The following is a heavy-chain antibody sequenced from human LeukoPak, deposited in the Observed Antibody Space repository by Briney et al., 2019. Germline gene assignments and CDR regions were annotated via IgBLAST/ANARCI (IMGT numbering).Heavy chain of an antibody. D-gene: IGHD6-13*01. CDR2: ISYDGSNK. CDR1: GFTFSSYA. J-gene: IGHJ4*02. Sequence: GRSLRLSCAASGFTFSSYAMHWVRQAPGKGLEWVAVISYDGSNKYYADSVKGRFTISRDNSKNTLYLQMNSLRAEDTAVYYCARARVVRKQQLNYFDYWGQGTLVTVSS. CDR3: ARARVVRKQQLNYFDY. V-gene: IGHV3-30*04.